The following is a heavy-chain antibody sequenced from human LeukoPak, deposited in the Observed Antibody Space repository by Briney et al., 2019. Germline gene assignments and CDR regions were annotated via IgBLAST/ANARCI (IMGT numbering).Heavy chain of an antibody. CDR3: ARGTGYSVFDY. CDR2: INSDGSSK. V-gene: IGHV3-74*01. CDR1: GFTFSSYW. D-gene: IGHD5-24*01. Sequence: GGSLRLSCAASGFTFSSYWXNWVRXAPGKXLVWVSRINSDGSSKSYAASVKGRFTISRDNDKNTLYLQMNSMRGEDTAVYYCARGTGYSVFDYWGQGTLVTVSS. J-gene: IGHJ4*02.